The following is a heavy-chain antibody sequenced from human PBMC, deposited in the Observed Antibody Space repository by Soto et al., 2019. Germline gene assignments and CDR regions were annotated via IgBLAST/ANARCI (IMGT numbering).Heavy chain of an antibody. D-gene: IGHD1-26*01. CDR2: IYYSGST. Sequence: PSETLSLTCTVSSGSTSSYYWSCIRQPPGKGLEWIGYIYYSGSTNYNPTLKSRVTISVYTSKNQSSLKLSSVTAADTAVYYCGGGALPYSYYGMDVWGQGTTVTVSS. J-gene: IGHJ6*02. V-gene: IGHV4-59*01. CDR3: GGGALPYSYYGMDV. CDR1: SGSTSSYY.